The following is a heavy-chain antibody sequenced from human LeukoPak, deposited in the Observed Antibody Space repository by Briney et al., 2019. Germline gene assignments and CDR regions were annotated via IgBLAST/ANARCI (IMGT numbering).Heavy chain of an antibody. Sequence: PGGSLRLSCAASGFIFSSYNMSWVRQAPGKGLEWVSAISGSDAGTYYADSVKGRFTISRDNSKNTLYLQMNSLRAEDTALYYCARDGYYDSSAFWYFDLWGRGTLVTVSS. CDR1: GFIFSSYN. CDR3: ARDGYYDSSAFWYFDL. CDR2: ISGSDAGT. J-gene: IGHJ2*01. D-gene: IGHD3-22*01. V-gene: IGHV3-23*01.